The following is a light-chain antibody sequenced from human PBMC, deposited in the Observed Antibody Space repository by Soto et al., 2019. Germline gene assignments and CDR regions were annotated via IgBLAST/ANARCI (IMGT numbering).Light chain of an antibody. Sequence: EIVMTQSPATLSVSPGGRATLSCRASQSIGSNLAWYQQKPGQSPRLLIYGASTRATGLPARFSGSGSGTEFTLTISSLQSEDFALYYCQQYNNWPITFGQGTRLEI. CDR2: GAS. CDR3: QQYNNWPIT. J-gene: IGKJ5*01. CDR1: QSIGSN. V-gene: IGKV3-15*01.